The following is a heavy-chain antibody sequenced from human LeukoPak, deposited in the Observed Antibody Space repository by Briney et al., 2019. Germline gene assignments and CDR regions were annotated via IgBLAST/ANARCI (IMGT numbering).Heavy chain of an antibody. J-gene: IGHJ5*02. D-gene: IGHD1-20*01. CDR3: ARDPRGDITGTTFDR. V-gene: IGHV4-31*03. CDR2: VSYSGST. CDR1: GGSITSGRYY. Sequence: SETLSLTCTLSGGSITSGRYYWTWIRQHPQRGLEWIGYVSYSGSTNYNSSLKSRLTISADTSKNQFYLRLTPVTAADTAVYYCARDPRGDITGTTFDRWGQGTLVTVSS.